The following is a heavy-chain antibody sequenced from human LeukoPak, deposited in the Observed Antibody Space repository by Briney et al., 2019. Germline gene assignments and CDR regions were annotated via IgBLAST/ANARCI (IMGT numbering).Heavy chain of an antibody. Sequence: ASVKVSCKASGYTFTSHHINWVRQATGQGFEWMGWMNPESGNTDFAQKFQGRFTMTWDTSLSTAYMELSSLTSEDTAVYYCVRAPPNWGFNFWGQGTLVTVSS. D-gene: IGHD1-1*01. CDR1: GYTFTSHH. J-gene: IGHJ5*01. V-gene: IGHV1-8*01. CDR2: MNPESGNT. CDR3: VRAPPNWGFNF.